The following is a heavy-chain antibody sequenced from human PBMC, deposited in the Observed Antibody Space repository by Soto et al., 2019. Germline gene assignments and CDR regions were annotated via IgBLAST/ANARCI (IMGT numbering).Heavy chain of an antibody. V-gene: IGHV4-30-4*01. CDR3: ARVPRITIFGVDP. D-gene: IGHD3-3*01. Sequence: QVQLQESGPGLVKPSQTLSLTCTVSGGSISSGDYYWSWIRQPPGKGLEWIGYIYYSGSTYYNPSLKRRVTISVDTSKNQFALKLSSVTAADTAVYYCARVPRITIFGVDPWGQGTLVTVSS. CDR1: GGSISSGDYY. CDR2: IYYSGST. J-gene: IGHJ5*02.